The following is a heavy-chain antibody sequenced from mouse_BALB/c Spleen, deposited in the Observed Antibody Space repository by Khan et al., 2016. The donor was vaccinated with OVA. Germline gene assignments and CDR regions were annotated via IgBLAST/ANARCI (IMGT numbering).Heavy chain of an antibody. CDR1: GFTFSTYA. V-gene: IGHV5-9-3*01. D-gene: IGHD1-1*01. CDR3: ARHNYGPFAY. CDR2: ISSGGDYT. J-gene: IGHJ3*01. Sequence: EVELVESGGGLVKPGGPLKLSCAASGFTFSTYAMSWVRQTPEKRLEWVATISSGGDYTYYPDSVKGRFTISRDNSKNTPYLQMNSLRSEDTAMYYCARHNYGPFAYWGQGTLVTVSA.